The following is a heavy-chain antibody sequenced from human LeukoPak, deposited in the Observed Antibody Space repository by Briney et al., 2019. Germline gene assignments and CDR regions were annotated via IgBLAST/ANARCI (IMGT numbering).Heavy chain of an antibody. Sequence: GGSLRVSCAASGFTFSSYAMRWVRQGPGKGLEWVSAVSGGGGSTYYADSVKGRFTISRDNSKNTLYLQMNSLRAEDTAVYYCAKGSGQFWSGYPPEFDYWGQGTLVTVSS. CDR1: GFTFSSYA. CDR2: VSGGGGST. J-gene: IGHJ4*02. V-gene: IGHV3-23*01. D-gene: IGHD3-3*02. CDR3: AKGSGQFWSGYPPEFDY.